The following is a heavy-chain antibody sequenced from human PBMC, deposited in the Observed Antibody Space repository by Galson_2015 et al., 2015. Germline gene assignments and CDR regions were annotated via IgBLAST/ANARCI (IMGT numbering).Heavy chain of an antibody. Sequence: CAISGDSVSSNSAAWNWIRQSPSRGLEWLGRTYYRSKWYNDYAVSVKSRITINPDTSKNQFSLQLNSVTPEDTAVYYCARDRLELLSGLYYYYYGMDVWGQGTPVTVSS. CDR3: ARDRLELLSGLYYYYYGMDV. J-gene: IGHJ6*02. CDR1: GDSVSSNSAA. D-gene: IGHD1-7*01. CDR2: TYYRSKWYN. V-gene: IGHV6-1*01.